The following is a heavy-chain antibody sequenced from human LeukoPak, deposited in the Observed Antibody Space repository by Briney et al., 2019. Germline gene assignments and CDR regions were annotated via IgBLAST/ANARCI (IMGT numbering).Heavy chain of an antibody. Sequence: SETLSLTCTVSGGSLSSYYWSGVRQPPGKRGERIGQIYYSGSTTYNPSLKSRVTISVDTSKTQFSLELSTVTAADTAVYYCARQRPIYYSYGMDVWGQGTTVTVSS. V-gene: IGHV4-59*08. CDR2: IYYSGST. CDR1: GGSLSSYY. J-gene: IGHJ6*02. CDR3: ARQRPIYYSYGMDV.